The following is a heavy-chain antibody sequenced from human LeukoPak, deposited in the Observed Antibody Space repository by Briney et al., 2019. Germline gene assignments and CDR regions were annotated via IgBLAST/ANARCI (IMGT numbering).Heavy chain of an antibody. D-gene: IGHD5-24*01. CDR2: ISYDGSNK. J-gene: IGHJ4*02. V-gene: IGHV3-30*03. Sequence: GGSLRLSCAASGFTFSSYGMHWVRQAPGKGLEWVAVISYDGSNKYYADSVKGRFTISRDNSKNTLYLQMNSLRAEDAAVYYCAAVEMATIGPFDYWGQGTLVTVSS. CDR3: AAVEMATIGPFDY. CDR1: GFTFSSYG.